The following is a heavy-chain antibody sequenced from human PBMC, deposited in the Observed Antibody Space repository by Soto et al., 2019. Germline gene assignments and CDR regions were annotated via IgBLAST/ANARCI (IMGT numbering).Heavy chain of an antibody. J-gene: IGHJ4*02. V-gene: IGHV1-46*03. Sequence: GASVKVSCKASGYTFTSYYMHWVRQAPGQGLEWMGIINPSGGSTSYAQKFQGRVTMTRDTSTSTVYMELSSLRSEDTAVYYCARNHVNYYGSGRSRAFGYWGQGTLVTVSS. CDR1: GYTFTSYY. CDR2: INPSGGST. D-gene: IGHD3-10*01. CDR3: ARNHVNYYGSGRSRAFGY.